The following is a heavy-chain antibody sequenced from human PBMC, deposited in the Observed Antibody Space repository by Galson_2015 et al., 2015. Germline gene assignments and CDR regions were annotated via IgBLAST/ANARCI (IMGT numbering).Heavy chain of an antibody. V-gene: IGHV4-59*01. Sequence: TLSLTCTVSGGSISSYYWSWIRQPPGKGLEWIGYIYYSGSTNYNPSLKSRVTISVDTSKNQFSMKLSSVTAADTAVYYCARGCSGGSCYSVGEYYYYYYMDVWGKGTTVTVSS. CDR3: ARGCSGGSCYSVGEYYYYYYMDV. CDR1: GGSISSYY. CDR2: IYYSGST. D-gene: IGHD2-15*01. J-gene: IGHJ6*03.